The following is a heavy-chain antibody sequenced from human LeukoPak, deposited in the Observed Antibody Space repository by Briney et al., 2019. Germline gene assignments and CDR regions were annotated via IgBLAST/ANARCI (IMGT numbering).Heavy chain of an antibody. V-gene: IGHV1-46*01. J-gene: IGHJ4*02. CDR1: GYTFTSYY. CDR2: INPSGGST. Sequence: ASVKVSCKASGYTFTSYYMHWVRQAPGQGLEWMGIINPSGGSTSYAQKFQGRVTMTRDTSTSTVYMELSSPRSEDTAVYYCARDSSYYYDSSGYFDYWGQGTLVTVSS. CDR3: ARDSSYYYDSSGYFDY. D-gene: IGHD3-22*01.